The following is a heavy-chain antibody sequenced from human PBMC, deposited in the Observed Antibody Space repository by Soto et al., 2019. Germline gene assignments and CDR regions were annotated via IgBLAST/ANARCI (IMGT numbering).Heavy chain of an antibody. CDR1: GGSVSSGSYY. J-gene: IGHJ4*02. V-gene: IGHV4-61*01. CDR2: IYYSGST. Sequence: SDTLSLTCTVSGGSVSSGSYYWSWIRQPPGKGLEWIGYIYYSGSTNYNPSLKSRVTISVDTSKNQFSLKLSSVTAADTAVYYCARERRDGYNFGIPSYYFDYWGQGTLVTVSS. D-gene: IGHD5-12*01. CDR3: ARERRDGYNFGIPSYYFDY.